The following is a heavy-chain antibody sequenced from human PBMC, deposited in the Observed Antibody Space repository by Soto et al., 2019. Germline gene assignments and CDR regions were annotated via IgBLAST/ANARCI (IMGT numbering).Heavy chain of an antibody. CDR1: GGTFSSYA. V-gene: IGHV1-69*13. D-gene: IGHD3-16*01. CDR3: ARRRVSKSTSWFDP. CDR2: IIPIFGTA. Sequence: GASVKVSCKASGGTFSSYAISWVRQAPGQGLEWMGGIIPIFGTANYAQKFQGRVTITADESTSTAYMELSSLRSEDTAVYYCARRRVSKSTSWFDPWGQGTLVTVSS. J-gene: IGHJ5*02.